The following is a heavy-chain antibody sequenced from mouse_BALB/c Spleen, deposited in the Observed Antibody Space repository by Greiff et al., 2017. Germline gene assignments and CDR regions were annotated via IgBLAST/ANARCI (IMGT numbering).Heavy chain of an antibody. J-gene: IGHJ3*01. D-gene: IGHD3-1*01. CDR2: ISDGGSYT. V-gene: IGHV5-4*02. Sequence: VQLKESGGDLVKPGGSLKLSCAASGFTFSDYYMYWVRQTPEKRLEWVATISDGGSYTYYPDSVKGRFTISRDNAKNNLYLQMSSLKSEDTAMYYCARAAQLGEFAYWGQGTVVTVSA. CDR1: GFTFSDYY. CDR3: ARAAQLGEFAY.